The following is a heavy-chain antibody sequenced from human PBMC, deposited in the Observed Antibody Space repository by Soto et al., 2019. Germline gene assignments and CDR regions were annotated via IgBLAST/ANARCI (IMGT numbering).Heavy chain of an antibody. CDR2: ISYDGSNK. CDR1: GFTFSSYG. V-gene: IGHV3-30*18. Sequence: SGGSLRLSCAASGFTFSSYGMHWVRQAPGKGLEWVAVISYDGSNKYYADSVKGRFTISRDNSKNTLYLQMNSLRAEDTAVYYCAKDFSGTDSSLIYYYYYMDVWGKGTTVTVSS. CDR3: AKDFSGTDSSLIYYYYYMDV. J-gene: IGHJ6*03. D-gene: IGHD6-6*01.